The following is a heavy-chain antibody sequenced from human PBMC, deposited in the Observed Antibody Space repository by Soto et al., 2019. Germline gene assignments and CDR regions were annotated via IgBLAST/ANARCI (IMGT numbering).Heavy chain of an antibody. D-gene: IGHD2-21*02. CDR3: ARDKAHLTYYFDY. J-gene: IGHJ4*02. Sequence: QVQLVESGGGVVQPGRSLRLSCAASGFTFSSYGMHWVRQAPGKGLEWVAVIWYDGSNKYYADSVKGRFTISRDNSKNTLYLQINSLRAEDTAVYYCARDKAHLTYYFDYWGQGTLVTVSS. CDR1: GFTFSSYG. CDR2: IWYDGSNK. V-gene: IGHV3-33*01.